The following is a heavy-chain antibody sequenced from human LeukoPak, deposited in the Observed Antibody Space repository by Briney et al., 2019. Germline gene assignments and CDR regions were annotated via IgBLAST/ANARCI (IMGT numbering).Heavy chain of an antibody. CDR2: ISWNSGSI. CDR3: VRDQYSNYYYYGMDV. Sequence: GGSLRLSCAASGFTFYDYAMHWVRQAPGKGLEWVSGISWNSGSIGYADSVKGRFTISRDNAKNSLYLQMNSLRAEDTALYYCVRDQYSNYYYYGMDVWGQGTTVTVSS. D-gene: IGHD4-11*01. V-gene: IGHV3-9*01. CDR1: GFTFYDYA. J-gene: IGHJ6*02.